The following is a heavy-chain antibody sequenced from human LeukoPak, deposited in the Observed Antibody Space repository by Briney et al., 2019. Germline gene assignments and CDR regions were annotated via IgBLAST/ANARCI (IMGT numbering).Heavy chain of an antibody. V-gene: IGHV3-23*01. CDR1: GFTFSKYG. J-gene: IGHJ4*02. Sequence: GGSLRLSCAASGFTFSKYGMSWVRQAPGKGLEWVSTISDSGDSTNYADSVKGRFTISRDNSKNTLYLQINSLRAEDTAVYYCAKTNYDRTFDYWGQGTLVTVSS. CDR3: AKTNYDRTFDY. D-gene: IGHD4/OR15-4a*01. CDR2: ISDSGDST.